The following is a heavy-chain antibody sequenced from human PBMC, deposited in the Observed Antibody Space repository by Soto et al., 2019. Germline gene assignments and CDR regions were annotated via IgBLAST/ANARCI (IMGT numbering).Heavy chain of an antibody. J-gene: IGHJ4*02. Sequence: QVQLVQSGAEVKKPGSSVKVSCKASGGTFSSDSFSWVRQAPGQGLEWMGGLIPMFDTPIYAQKFQDRVTITADASTSTAYMQLSSLRSGDTAVYYCARSGVRARHFNYCGPGSLVTISS. CDR1: GGTFSSDS. CDR3: ARSGVRARHFNY. D-gene: IGHD3-10*02. CDR2: LIPMFDTP. V-gene: IGHV1-69*12.